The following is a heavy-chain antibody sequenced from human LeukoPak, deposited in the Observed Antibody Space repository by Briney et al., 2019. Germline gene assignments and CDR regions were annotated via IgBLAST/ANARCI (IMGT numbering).Heavy chain of an antibody. CDR1: GFTLRSYA. V-gene: IGHV3-23*01. CDR3: AKDGPYSSSWYSNSEFDY. Sequence: GGSLRLSCAASGFTLRSYAMSWVRQAPGKGLEWVSTISASGDSTYNADSVKGRFTISRDTSKNTLYLQMNSLRAEDTVLYYCAKDGPYSSSWYSNSEFDYWGQGTLVTVSS. J-gene: IGHJ4*02. D-gene: IGHD6-13*01. CDR2: ISASGDST.